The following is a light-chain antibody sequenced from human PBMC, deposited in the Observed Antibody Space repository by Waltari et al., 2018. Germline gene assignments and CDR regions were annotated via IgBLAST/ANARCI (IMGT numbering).Light chain of an antibody. CDR1: QSILYSSNNKND. J-gene: IGKJ1*01. CDR3: QQYYSTPQT. CDR2: WAS. V-gene: IGKV4-1*01. Sequence: DIVMTQSPDSLAVSLGERATINCNSTQSILYSSNNKNDLAWDQQKPGQPPELLIYWASTRESGVPDRFSGSGSGTDFTLTISSLQAEDVAVYYCQQYYSTPQTFGQGTKVEIK.